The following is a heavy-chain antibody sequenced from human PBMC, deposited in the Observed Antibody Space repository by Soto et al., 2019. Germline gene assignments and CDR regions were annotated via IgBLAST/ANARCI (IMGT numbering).Heavy chain of an antibody. Sequence: GGSLRLSCAASGFTFSSYAMHWVRQAPGKGLEWVAVISYDGSNKYYADSVKGRFTISRDNSKNTLYLQMNSLRAEDTAVYYCARDHGDTAMVFPYYFDYWGQGTLVTVSS. CDR1: GFTFSSYA. CDR3: ARDHGDTAMVFPYYFDY. D-gene: IGHD5-18*01. V-gene: IGHV3-30-3*01. CDR2: ISYDGSNK. J-gene: IGHJ4*02.